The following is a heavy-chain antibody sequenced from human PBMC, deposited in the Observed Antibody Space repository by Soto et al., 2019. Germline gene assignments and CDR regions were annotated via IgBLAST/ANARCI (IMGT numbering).Heavy chain of an antibody. Sequence: SETLSLTCTVSGGSISSGGYYWSWIRQHPGKGLEWIGYIYYSGSTYYNPSLKSRVTISVDTSKNQFSLKLSSVTAADTAVYYCARLNEQLVPYFDYWGQGTLVTVS. J-gene: IGHJ4*02. CDR2: IYYSGST. V-gene: IGHV4-31*03. CDR3: ARLNEQLVPYFDY. CDR1: GGSISSGGYY. D-gene: IGHD6-6*01.